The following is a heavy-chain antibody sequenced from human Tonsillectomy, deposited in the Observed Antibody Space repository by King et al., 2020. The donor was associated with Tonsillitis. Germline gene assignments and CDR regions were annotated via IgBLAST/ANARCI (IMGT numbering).Heavy chain of an antibody. Sequence: VQLVESGGGLVQPGRSLRLSSPASGFTFGDYTMSWFRQAPGKGLEWVGFIRSKAYGGTTEYAASVKGRFTISRDDSKSIAYLQMNSLKTEDTAVYYCTRVVDTAMGHIDYWGQGTLVTVSS. V-gene: IGHV3-49*03. D-gene: IGHD5-18*01. J-gene: IGHJ4*02. CDR2: IRSKAYGGTT. CDR1: GFTFGDYT. CDR3: TRVVDTAMGHIDY.